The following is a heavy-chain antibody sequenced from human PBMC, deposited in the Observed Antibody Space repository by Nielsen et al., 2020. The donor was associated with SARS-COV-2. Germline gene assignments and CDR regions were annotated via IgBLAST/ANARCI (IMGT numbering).Heavy chain of an antibody. Sequence: GSLRLSCTVSGGSISSYYWSWIRQPPGKGLEWIGYIYYSGSTNYNPSLKSRVTISVDTSKNQFSLKLSSVTAADTAVYYCARGGYLNWFDPWGQGTLVTVSS. CDR1: GGSISSYY. J-gene: IGHJ5*02. CDR2: IYYSGST. V-gene: IGHV4-59*01. D-gene: IGHD5-12*01. CDR3: ARGGYLNWFDP.